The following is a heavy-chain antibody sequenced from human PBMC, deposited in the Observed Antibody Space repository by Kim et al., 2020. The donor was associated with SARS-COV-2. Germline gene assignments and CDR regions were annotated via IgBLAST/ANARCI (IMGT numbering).Heavy chain of an antibody. J-gene: IGHJ2*01. D-gene: IGHD2-15*01. CDR3: SRAGRAEDDTGLGYWFF. V-gene: IGHV3-53*01. CDR2: LSSGGST. Sequence: GGSLRLSCVASGLTVGTNDMPWVRQPPGKGLEWVSILSSGGSTYYSASAVSRFTTSRNVSYNTPSHQINGMIAADTAPFYCSRAGRAEDDTGLGYWFF. CDR1: GLTVGTND.